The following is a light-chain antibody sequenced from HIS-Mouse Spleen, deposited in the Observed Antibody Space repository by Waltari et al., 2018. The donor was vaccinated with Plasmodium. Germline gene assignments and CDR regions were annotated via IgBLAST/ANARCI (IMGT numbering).Light chain of an antibody. Sequence: QSALTQPRPVSGSPGQSVTISCTGTSSDDGGYNYVLWNQQNPGKAPKFMIYDYSKRPAGVPDRCSGSKSGNTASLTISGLQAEDEADYYCCSEAGSYTFVFGTGTKVTVL. CDR3: CSEAGSYTFV. CDR2: DYS. V-gene: IGLV2-11*01. J-gene: IGLJ1*01. CDR1: SSDDGGYNY.